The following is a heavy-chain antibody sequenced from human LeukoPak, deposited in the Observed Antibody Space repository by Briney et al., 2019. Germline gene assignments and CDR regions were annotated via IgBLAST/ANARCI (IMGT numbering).Heavy chain of an antibody. J-gene: IGHJ4*02. CDR1: GFTFSSFW. CDR2: IKQDGSER. D-gene: IGHD3-16*01. V-gene: IGHV3-7*01. CDR3: ARVGGKSSPFGY. Sequence: PGGSLRLSCAASGFTFSSFWMSWVRQAPGKGPEWVANIKQDGSERYYVDSLKGRFTISRDNANDSLYLQMNSLRAEDTAVYYCARVGGKSSPFGYWGQGTLVTVSS.